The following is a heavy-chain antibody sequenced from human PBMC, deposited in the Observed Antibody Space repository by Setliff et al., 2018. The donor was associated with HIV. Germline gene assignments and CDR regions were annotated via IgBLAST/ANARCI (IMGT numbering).Heavy chain of an antibody. D-gene: IGHD5-12*01. CDR1: GGSFSGYY. J-gene: IGHJ1*01. CDR3: ARHRWGYSGLDN. Sequence: SSETLSLTCRVYGGSFSGYYWTWIRQLSGKGLEWIGEIIYSGSIKHKPSLRSRVTISLDTSKNYFSLNLRFVTAADTAIYYCARHRWGYSGLDNWGQGTLVTVSS. V-gene: IGHV4-34*12. CDR2: IIYSGSI.